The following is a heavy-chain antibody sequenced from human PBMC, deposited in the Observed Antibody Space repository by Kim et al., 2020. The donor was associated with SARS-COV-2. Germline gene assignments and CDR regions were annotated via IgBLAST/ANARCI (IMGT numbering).Heavy chain of an antibody. CDR1: GGTFSSYA. D-gene: IGHD6-13*01. Sequence: SVKVSCKASGGTFSSYAISWVRQAPGQGLEWMGGIIPIFGTANYAQKFQGRVTITADESTSTAYMELSSLRSEDTAVYYCARKGNSSSWYLDYYYGMDVWGQGTTVTVSS. CDR3: ARKGNSSSWYLDYYYGMDV. CDR2: IIPIFGTA. V-gene: IGHV1-69*13. J-gene: IGHJ6*02.